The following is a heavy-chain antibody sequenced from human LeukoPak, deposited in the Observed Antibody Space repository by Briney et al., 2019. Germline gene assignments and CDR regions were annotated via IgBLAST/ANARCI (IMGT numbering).Heavy chain of an antibody. J-gene: IGHJ4*02. CDR2: IHHSGST. CDR3: ARQSGGYYVLVFDY. D-gene: IGHD3-3*01. Sequence: PSETLSLTCSVSGYSISRGFYWGWIRQPPGKGLEWIGTIHHSGSTDYNPSLESRVTISADTSKNQFSLKLSSVTAADTAVYYCARQSGGYYVLVFDYWGQGTLVTVSS. V-gene: IGHV4-38-2*02. CDR1: GYSISRGFY.